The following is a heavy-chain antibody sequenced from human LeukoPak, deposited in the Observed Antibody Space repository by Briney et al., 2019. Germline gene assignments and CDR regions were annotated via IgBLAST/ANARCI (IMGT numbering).Heavy chain of an antibody. V-gene: IGHV3-74*01. CDR2: INSEGSST. CDR3: ARGQRGWFDP. CDR1: GFTFSSYS. J-gene: IGHJ5*02. Sequence: PGGSLRLSCAASGFTFSSYSTNWVRQAPGKGLVWVSRINSEGSSTIYADSVKGRFTISRDDAKNTLYLQMNSLRAEDTAVYYCARGQRGWFDPWGQGTLVTVSS.